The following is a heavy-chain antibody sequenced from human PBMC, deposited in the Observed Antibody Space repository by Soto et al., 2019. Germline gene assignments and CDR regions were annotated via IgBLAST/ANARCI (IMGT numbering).Heavy chain of an antibody. CDR2: ISVYKGNT. Sequence: ASVKVSCKASGFTFTNYGITWLRQAPGQGLEWMGWISVYKGNTNYAQKFQGRVTMTTETSTSIAYMELRSLRSDDTAVYYCASRSGQLPYYFDYWGQGTLVTV. CDR1: GFTFTNYG. D-gene: IGHD6-6*01. V-gene: IGHV1-18*01. J-gene: IGHJ4*02. CDR3: ASRSGQLPYYFDY.